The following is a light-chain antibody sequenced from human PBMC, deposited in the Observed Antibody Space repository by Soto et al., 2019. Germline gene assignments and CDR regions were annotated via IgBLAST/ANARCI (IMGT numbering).Light chain of an antibody. CDR3: SSYTRSTTRV. CDR1: SSDVGDYNY. Sequence: QSVLTQPASVSGSPGQSITISCTGTSSDVGDYNYVSWYQQHPGKAPKLMIYDVSNRPSGVSNRFSGSKSGSTASLTISGHQAEDEADYYCSSYTRSTTRVFGTGTKLTVL. V-gene: IGLV2-14*01. CDR2: DVS. J-gene: IGLJ1*01.